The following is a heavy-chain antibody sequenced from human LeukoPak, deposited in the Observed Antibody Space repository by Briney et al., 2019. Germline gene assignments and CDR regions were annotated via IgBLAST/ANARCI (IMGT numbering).Heavy chain of an antibody. J-gene: IGHJ4*02. CDR1: GGSISSYY. CDR2: IYYSGST. V-gene: IGHV4-59*01. Sequence: SETPSLTCTVSGGSISSYYWSWIRQPPGKGLEWIGYIYYSGSTNYNPSLKSRVTISVDTSKNQFSLKLSSVTAADTAVYYCARAVYYGSTLDYWGQGTLVTVSS. CDR3: ARAVYYGSTLDY. D-gene: IGHD3-10*01.